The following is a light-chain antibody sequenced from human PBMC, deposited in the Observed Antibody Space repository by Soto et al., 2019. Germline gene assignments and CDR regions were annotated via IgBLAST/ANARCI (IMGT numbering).Light chain of an antibody. V-gene: IGKV3-15*01. CDR2: GAS. CDR3: QQYDNWYLT. CDR1: QSVSISY. J-gene: IGKJ4*01. Sequence: EIVLTQSPCTLPLSQRERATLSCRASQSVSISYLAWYYQKPGQAPRLLIYGASTRATGIPARFSGSGSGTEFTLTIISLQSEDFAVYYCQQYDNWYLTFGGGTKVDVK.